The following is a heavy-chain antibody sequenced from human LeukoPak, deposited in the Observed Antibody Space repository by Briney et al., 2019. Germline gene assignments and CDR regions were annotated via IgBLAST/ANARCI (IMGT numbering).Heavy chain of an antibody. CDR3: AREESGSYFNLPPLFDY. CDR1: GGSISSGSYY. V-gene: IGHV4-61*02. J-gene: IGHJ4*02. D-gene: IGHD1-26*01. CDR2: IYTSGST. Sequence: SETLSLTCTVSGGSISSGSYYWSWIRQPAGKGLEWIGRIYTSGSTYYNPSLRSRVTISVDTSKNQFSLKLSSVTAADTAVYYCAREESGSYFNLPPLFDYWGQGTLVTVSS.